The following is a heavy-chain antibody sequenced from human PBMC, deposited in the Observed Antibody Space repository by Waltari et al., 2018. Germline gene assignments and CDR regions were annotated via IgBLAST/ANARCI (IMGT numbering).Heavy chain of an antibody. CDR1: GGFFGGYY. Sequence: QVQLQQWGAGLFKPSETLSVSCAVYGGFFGGYYWSWNRQSPGKGLQWIGEMNPDGTTNYTPSLKSRVIMSLDKSRNQFSLKLTSVTAADTAVYYCARGPKSIMTANRGGWFDPWGQGTLVTVSS. CDR2: MNPDGTT. D-gene: IGHD2-21*02. CDR3: ARGPKSIMTANRGGWFDP. V-gene: IGHV4-34*02. J-gene: IGHJ5*02.